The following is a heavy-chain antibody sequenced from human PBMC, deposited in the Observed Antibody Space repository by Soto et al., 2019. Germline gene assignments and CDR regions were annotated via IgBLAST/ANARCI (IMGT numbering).Heavy chain of an antibody. Sequence: QVQLAESGGGVVQPGRSLRLSCAASGFTFSSYAMHRVRQAPGKGLEWVAVISYDGSNKYYADSVKGRFTISRDNSKNTLYLQMNSLRAEDTAVYYCARDTTGWFDPWGQGTPVIVSS. J-gene: IGHJ5*02. V-gene: IGHV3-30-3*01. CDR1: GFTFSSYA. CDR2: ISYDGSNK. D-gene: IGHD1-1*01. CDR3: ARDTTGWFDP.